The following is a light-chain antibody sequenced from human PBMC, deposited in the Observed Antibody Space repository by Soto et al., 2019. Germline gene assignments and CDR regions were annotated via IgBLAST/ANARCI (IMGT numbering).Light chain of an antibody. J-gene: IGLJ2*01. Sequence: QSALTQPASVSGSPGQSITISCTGTSSDVGGYNYVSWYQQHPGKAPKLMIYDVSNRPSGVSNRFAGSKSGNTASLTISGLKAEDEADYYCSSYTSSSNPVVFGGGTTLTVL. CDR3: SSYTSSSNPVV. CDR1: SSDVGGYNY. CDR2: DVS. V-gene: IGLV2-14*01.